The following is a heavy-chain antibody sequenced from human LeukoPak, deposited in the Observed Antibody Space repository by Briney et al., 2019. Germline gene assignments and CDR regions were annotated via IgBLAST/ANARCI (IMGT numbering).Heavy chain of an antibody. CDR3: ARISVDTSRNRWSDFDS. J-gene: IGHJ4*02. CDR2: LSASGFNT. CDR1: GFIFSTYA. V-gene: IGHV3-23*01. Sequence: GGSLRLSCAASGFIFSTYAMTWLRQAPGKGLEWVSALSASGFNTYYADSVKGRFTISRDNFKNMLYLQMNSLRAEDTAVYYCARISVDTSRNRWSDFDSWGRGTLVTVSS. D-gene: IGHD5-18*01.